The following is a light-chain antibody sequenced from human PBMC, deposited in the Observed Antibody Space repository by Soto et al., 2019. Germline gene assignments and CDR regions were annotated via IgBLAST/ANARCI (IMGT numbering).Light chain of an antibody. CDR2: EVS. Sequence: QSVLTQPPSASGSPGQSVTISCTGTSSDIGGYSYVSWYQQHPGKAPKLIIYEVSKRPSGVPDRFSGSKSGNTASLTVSGLQAEDEADYYCTSYAGSNNLVFAGGTKVTVL. J-gene: IGLJ3*02. CDR3: TSYAGSNNLV. CDR1: SSDIGGYSY. V-gene: IGLV2-8*01.